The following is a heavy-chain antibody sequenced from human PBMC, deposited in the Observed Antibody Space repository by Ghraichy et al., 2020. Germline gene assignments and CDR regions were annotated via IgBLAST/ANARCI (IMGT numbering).Heavy chain of an antibody. CDR3: ARDRCSSISCYYDFDY. D-gene: IGHD2-2*01. CDR1: GFTFSSYS. J-gene: IGHJ4*02. V-gene: IGHV3-21*01. Sequence: GGSLRLSCAASGFTFSSYSMNWVRQSPGKGLEWVSSISSSSSYIYYADSVKGRFTISRDNAKNSLYLQMNSLRAEDTAVYYCARDRCSSISCYYDFDYWGQGTLVTVSS. CDR2: ISSSSSYI.